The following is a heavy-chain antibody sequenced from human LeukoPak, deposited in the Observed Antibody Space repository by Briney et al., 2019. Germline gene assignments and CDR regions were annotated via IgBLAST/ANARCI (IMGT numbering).Heavy chain of an antibody. J-gene: IGHJ4*02. CDR3: ARRALYSSGWSLFAD. CDR2: IYPGESDT. V-gene: IGHV5-51*01. D-gene: IGHD6-19*01. Sequence: GESLKISCKGSGYSFTSYWIGWVRQMPGKGLGWMGIIYPGESDTRYSPSFQGQVTISADKSISTAYLQWSSLKASDTAMYYCARRALYSSGWSLFADWGQGTLVTVSS. CDR1: GYSFTSYW.